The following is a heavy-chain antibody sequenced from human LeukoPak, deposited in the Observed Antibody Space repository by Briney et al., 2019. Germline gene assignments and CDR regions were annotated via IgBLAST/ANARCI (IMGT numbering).Heavy chain of an antibody. D-gene: IGHD2-15*01. CDR1: GGSISSYY. J-gene: IGHJ4*02. V-gene: IGHV4-59*01. CDR3: AKGGCSGGACYSGIYY. Sequence: PSETLSLTCTVSGGSISSYYWSWLRQPPGKGLEWIGYIYYSGITNFNPSLKSRVTMSVDTSKNQFSLRLNSVTAADTAVYYCAKGGCSGGACYSGIYYWAQGTLVTVSS. CDR2: IYYSGIT.